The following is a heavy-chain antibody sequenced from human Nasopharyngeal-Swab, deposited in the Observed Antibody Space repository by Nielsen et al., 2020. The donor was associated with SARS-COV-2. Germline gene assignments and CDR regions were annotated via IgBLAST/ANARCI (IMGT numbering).Heavy chain of an antibody. D-gene: IGHD2-2*01. CDR3: ARDLGGGYCTTTNCPGS. J-gene: IGHJ1*01. CDR2: TEIGVTT. CDR1: GLTVSSTY. V-gene: IGHV3-53*01. Sequence: GESLKISCAVSGLTVSSTYMSWVRQAPGKGLESVSVTEIGVTTHYADSVKGRFSISRDSSTNTLYLQMNNVRAEDTAVYYCARDLGGGYCTTTNCPGSWGQGTLVTVSS.